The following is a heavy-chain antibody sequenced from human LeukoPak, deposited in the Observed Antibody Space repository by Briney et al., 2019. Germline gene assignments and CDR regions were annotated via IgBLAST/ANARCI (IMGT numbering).Heavy chain of an antibody. CDR2: IIPILGIA. CDR1: GGTFSSYA. D-gene: IGHD7-27*01. V-gene: IGHV1-69*04. Sequence: SVKVSCKASGGTFSSYAISWVRQAPGQGLEWMGRIIPILGIANYAQKFQGRVTITADKSTSTAYMELSSLRSEDTAVYYCARGKLGANWFDPRGQGTLVTVSS. CDR3: ARGKLGANWFDP. J-gene: IGHJ5*02.